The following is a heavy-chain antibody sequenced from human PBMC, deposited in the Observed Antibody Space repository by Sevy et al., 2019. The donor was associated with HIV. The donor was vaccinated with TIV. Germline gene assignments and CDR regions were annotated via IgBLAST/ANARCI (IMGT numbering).Heavy chain of an antibody. CDR1: GFTLSNYW. D-gene: IGHD1-26*01. J-gene: IGHJ4*02. CDR3: ARDLFSGSYYENY. V-gene: IGHV3-7*01. CDR2: IDQDGSDR. Sequence: GGSLRLSCAVSGFTLSNYWMSWVRQAPGKGLEWVANIDQDGSDRYYVDSVKGRFTISRDNAKNSLYLQMNSLRAEDTAVYYCARDLFSGSYYENYWGQGTLVTVSS.